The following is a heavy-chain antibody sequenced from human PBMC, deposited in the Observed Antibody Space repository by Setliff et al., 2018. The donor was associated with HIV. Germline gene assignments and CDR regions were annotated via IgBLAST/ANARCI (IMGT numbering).Heavy chain of an antibody. CDR1: GFTFSDYW. J-gene: IGHJ4*02. CDR3: VRGTLDF. V-gene: IGHV3-7*04. Sequence: GGSLRLSCAASGFTFSDYWMIWVRQTPGKGLEWVANINKDGSEKNYVDSVRGRFTASRDNGKNSLFLQMNSLRAEDTAVYYCVRGTLDFWGQGNLVTVSS. CDR2: INKDGSEK.